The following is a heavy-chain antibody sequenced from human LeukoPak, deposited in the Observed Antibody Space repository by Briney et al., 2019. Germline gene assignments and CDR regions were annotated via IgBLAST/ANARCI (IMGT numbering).Heavy chain of an antibody. CDR2: ISGGGSYA. CDR3: AKTQGYSVYDPMSH. CDR1: GFTFSSYW. D-gene: IGHD5/OR15-5a*01. J-gene: IGHJ4*02. V-gene: IGHV3-23*01. Sequence: GGSLRLSCAASGFTFSSYWMSWVRQAPGKGLEWVSGISGGGSYAYYADSVKGRFTISRDDSKNTLYLQMNSLRAEDTAVYYCAKTQGYSVYDPMSHWGQGTLVTVSS.